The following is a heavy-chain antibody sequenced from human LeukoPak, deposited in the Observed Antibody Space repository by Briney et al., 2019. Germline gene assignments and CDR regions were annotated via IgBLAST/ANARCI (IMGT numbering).Heavy chain of an antibody. CDR3: ARAPLWFGGVDY. Sequence: SETLSLTCTVSGGSISSYYWSWIRQPPGKGLEWIGYIYYSGSTNYNPSLKSRVTISVDTSKNQLSLKLSSVTAADTAVYYCARAPLWFGGVDYWGQGTLVTVSS. V-gene: IGHV4-59*12. D-gene: IGHD3-10*01. J-gene: IGHJ4*02. CDR2: IYYSGST. CDR1: GGSISSYY.